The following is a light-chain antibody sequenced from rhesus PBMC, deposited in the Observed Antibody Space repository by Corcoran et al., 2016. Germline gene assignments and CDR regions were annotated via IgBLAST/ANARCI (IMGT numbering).Light chain of an antibody. CDR1: QSLLYSSNNKNF. Sequence: DIVMTQSPDSLAVSLGERVTINCKSSQSLLYSSNNKNFLAWYQQKPGQAPNLLIYWASTRESGVPNRFSGSGSGTDFTLPINDLQAEDVALYYCQQYYSTPLTFGGGTKVEIK. CDR2: WAS. CDR3: QQYYSTPLT. V-gene: IGKV4-1*01. J-gene: IGKJ4*01.